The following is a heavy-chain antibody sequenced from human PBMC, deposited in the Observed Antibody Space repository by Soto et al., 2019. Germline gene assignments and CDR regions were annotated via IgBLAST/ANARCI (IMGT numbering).Heavy chain of an antibody. CDR1: GGTFSSYV. CDR3: ARGWNDFAQ. J-gene: IGHJ4*02. CDR2: IIPISGKA. Sequence: QVQLVQSGAEVKKPGSSVKVSCKASGGTFSSYVISWVRQAPGQGLECMGGIIPISGKANYAQKFQGRVTITADESTSTAYMELSGLRSEDTAVYYCARGWNDFAQWGQGTLVTVSS. D-gene: IGHD1-1*01. V-gene: IGHV1-69*01.